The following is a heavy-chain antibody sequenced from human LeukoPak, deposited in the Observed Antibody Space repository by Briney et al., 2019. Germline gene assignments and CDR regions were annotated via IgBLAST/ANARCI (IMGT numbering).Heavy chain of an antibody. CDR2: INHSGNS. CDR1: GGSFSGYY. V-gene: IGHV4-34*01. CDR3: ARDSSGWNGSYDY. J-gene: IGHJ4*02. D-gene: IGHD6-19*01. Sequence: SETLSLTCAVYGGSFSGYYWSWIRRPPGKGLEWIGEINHSGNSDYNPSLKSRVTISVDTSKNQFSLKLSSVTAADTAVYYCARDSSGWNGSYDYWGQGTLVTVSS.